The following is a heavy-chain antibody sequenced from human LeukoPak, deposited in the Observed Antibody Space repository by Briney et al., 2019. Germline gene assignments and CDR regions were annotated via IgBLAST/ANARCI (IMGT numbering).Heavy chain of an antibody. CDR1: GDSIRTNY. CDR2: IYYSGST. V-gene: IGHV4-59*01. J-gene: IGHJ6*03. D-gene: IGHD5-12*01. CDR3: ARDLRGYDSHYYYYMDV. Sequence: SETLSLTCTVSGDSIRTNYWSWIRQPPGKGLEWIGYIYYSGSTNYNPSLKSRVTISVDTSKNQFSLKLSSVTAADTAVYYCARDLRGYDSHYYYYMDVWGKGTTVTVSS.